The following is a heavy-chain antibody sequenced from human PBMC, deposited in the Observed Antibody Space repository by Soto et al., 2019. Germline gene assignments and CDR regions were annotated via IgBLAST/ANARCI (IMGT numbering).Heavy chain of an antibody. V-gene: IGHV3-74*01. D-gene: IGHD1-1*01. CDR2: ISDDGSTA. Sequence: GGSLRLSCAVSGFTFSASWMHWVRQVPGNGLTWVSRISDDGSTAPYADSVKGRFVISRDNAKNSLYLEMNTLRVDDSGLYYCARGPRVSSTGTGAHWGRGTLVTVSS. CDR1: GFTFSASW. CDR3: ARGPRVSSTGTGAH. J-gene: IGHJ4*02.